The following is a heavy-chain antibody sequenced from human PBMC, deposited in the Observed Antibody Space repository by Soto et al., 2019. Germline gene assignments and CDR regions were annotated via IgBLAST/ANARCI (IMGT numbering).Heavy chain of an antibody. CDR3: ASDYYDSSGYPDY. CDR1: GFTFSSYA. CDR2: ISYDGSNK. Sequence: QVQLVESGGGVVQPGRSLRLSCAASGFTFSSYAMHWVRQAPGKGLEWVAVISYDGSNKYYADSVKGRFTISRDNSKNTLYLQMNSLRAEDTAVYYCASDYYDSSGYPDYWGQGTLVTVSS. D-gene: IGHD3-22*01. V-gene: IGHV3-30-3*01. J-gene: IGHJ4*02.